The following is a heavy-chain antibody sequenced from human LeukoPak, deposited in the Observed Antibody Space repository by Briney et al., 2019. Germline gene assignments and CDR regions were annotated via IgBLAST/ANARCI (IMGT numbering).Heavy chain of an antibody. CDR1: GFTFSSYG. V-gene: IGHV3-23*01. D-gene: IGHD2-15*01. CDR3: APRVVGSAPFDY. CDR2: ISGSGGST. J-gene: IGHJ4*02. Sequence: GGTLRLSCAASGFTFSSYGMSWVRQAPGKGLEWVSAISGSGGSTYYADSVKGRFTISRDNSKNTLYLQMNNLRAEDTAVYYCAPRVVGSAPFDYWGQGTLVTVSS.